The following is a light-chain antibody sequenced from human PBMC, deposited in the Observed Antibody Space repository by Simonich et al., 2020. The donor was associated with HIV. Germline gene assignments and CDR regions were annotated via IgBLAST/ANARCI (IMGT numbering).Light chain of an antibody. V-gene: IGKV2-30*02. CDR3: MQGTHWPRT. J-gene: IGKJ1*01. CDR1: QSLVHRDGNTY. CDR2: KVS. Sequence: DVVMTQSPLSLPVTLGQPASISCRSSQSLVHRDGNTYLNWFQQRPGQSPRRLIYKVSNRDSGVPDRFSGSGSGTDFTLKISRVEAEDVGVYSCMQGTHWPRTFGQGTKVEIK.